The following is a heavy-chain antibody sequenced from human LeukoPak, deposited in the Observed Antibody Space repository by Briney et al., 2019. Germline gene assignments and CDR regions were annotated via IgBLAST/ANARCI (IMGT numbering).Heavy chain of an antibody. CDR2: ISYDGSNK. Sequence: GGSLRLSCAASGFTFSSSAMSWVRQVPGKGLEWVAVISYDGSNKHYADSVKGRFTISRDNSKNTLYLQMNSLRAEDTAVYYCARDDVGSFSCSGGSCWVDYWGQGTLVTVSS. CDR3: ARDDVGSFSCSGGSCWVDY. J-gene: IGHJ4*02. V-gene: IGHV3-30-3*01. D-gene: IGHD2-15*01. CDR1: GFTFSSSA.